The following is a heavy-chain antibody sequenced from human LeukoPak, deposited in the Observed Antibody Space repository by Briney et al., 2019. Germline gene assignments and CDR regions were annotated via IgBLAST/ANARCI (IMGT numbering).Heavy chain of an antibody. D-gene: IGHD4-17*01. CDR1: GGSISSYY. CDR2: IYYSGST. CDR3: ARTTVTVYYYYYYYIDV. V-gene: IGHV4-59*01. Sequence: SETLSLTCTVFGGSISSYYLSWIRQPPGKGLEWIGYIYYSGSTNYNPSLKSRVTISVDTSKNQFSLKLSSVTAADTAVYYCARTTVTVYYYYYYYIDVWGKGTTVTVSS. J-gene: IGHJ6*03.